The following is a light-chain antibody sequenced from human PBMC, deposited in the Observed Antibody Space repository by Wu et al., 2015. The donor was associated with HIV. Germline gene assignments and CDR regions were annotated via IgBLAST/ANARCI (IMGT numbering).Light chain of an antibody. J-gene: IGKJ2*01. Sequence: EVVMTQSPATLSVSPGERATLSCRASQSITSNLAWYQHKPGQAPRLLIYYASSRATGIPPRFSGSGSGTEFTLTISSVQSEDFAVYFCHQHKMWPPHTFGQGTKVEIK. CDR3: HQHKMWPPHT. CDR1: QSITSN. V-gene: IGKV3-15*01. CDR2: YAS.